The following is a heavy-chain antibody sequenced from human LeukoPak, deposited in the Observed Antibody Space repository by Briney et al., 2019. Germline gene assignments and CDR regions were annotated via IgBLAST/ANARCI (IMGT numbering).Heavy chain of an antibody. CDR2: LSYDGSNK. V-gene: IGHV3-30*04. D-gene: IGHD1-26*01. CDR1: GSTFSSYA. CDR3: ARGLGGFSIYYYYGMDV. J-gene: IGHJ6*02. Sequence: PGGSLRLSCAASGSTFSSYAMHWVRQAPGKGLEWVAVLSYDGSNKYYADSVKGRFTISRDNSKNTLYLQMNSLRAEDTAVYYCARGLGGFSIYYYYGMDVWGQGTTVTVSS.